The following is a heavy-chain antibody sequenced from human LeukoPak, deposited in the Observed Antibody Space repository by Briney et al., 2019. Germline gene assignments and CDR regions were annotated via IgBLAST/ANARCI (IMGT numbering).Heavy chain of an antibody. CDR1: GGSVSSGSYY. CDR3: ARFRSPYDILTGYYDY. D-gene: IGHD3-9*01. V-gene: IGHV4-61*01. CDR2: VIYSGST. J-gene: IGHJ4*02. Sequence: SETLSLTCTVSGGSVSSGSYYWSWIRQPPGKGLEWIGSVIYSGSTNYNPSLKIRVTISVDTSKNQFSLNLSSVTAADTAVYYCARFRSPYDILTGYYDYWGQGTLVTVSS.